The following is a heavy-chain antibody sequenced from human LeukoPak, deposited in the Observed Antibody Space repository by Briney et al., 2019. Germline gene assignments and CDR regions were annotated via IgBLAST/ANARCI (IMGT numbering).Heavy chain of an antibody. CDR2: ISYDGSNK. D-gene: IGHD4-17*01. Sequence: GRSLRLSCAASGFTFSSYGMHWVRQAPGKGLEWVAVISYDGSNKYYADSVKGRFTISRDNSKNTLYLQMNSLRAEDTAVYYCARPGTAVTTDYYYGMDVWGQGTTVTVSS. J-gene: IGHJ6*02. CDR3: ARPGTAVTTDYYYGMDV. CDR1: GFTFSSYG. V-gene: IGHV3-30*03.